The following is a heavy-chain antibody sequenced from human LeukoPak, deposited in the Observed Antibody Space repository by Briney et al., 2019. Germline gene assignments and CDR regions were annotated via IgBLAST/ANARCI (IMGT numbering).Heavy chain of an antibody. CDR1: GGSLSNYY. CDR2: IYYSGST. J-gene: IGHJ5*02. Sequence: PSETLSLTCTVSGGSLSNYYWSWIRQPPAKGLEWIGYIYYSGSTTYYPSLKSRATISVDTSKNQFSLRLSSVTAADTAVYYCARGTMMVGPWGQGSLVTVSS. CDR3: ARGTMMVGP. D-gene: IGHD3-22*01. V-gene: IGHV4-59*01.